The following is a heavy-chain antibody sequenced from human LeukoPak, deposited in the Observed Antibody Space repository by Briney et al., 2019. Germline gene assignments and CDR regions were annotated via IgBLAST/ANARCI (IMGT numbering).Heavy chain of an antibody. D-gene: IGHD3-10*01. CDR3: ARGLRSGGLLWFRESMPPGIGHNYYYYYMDV. CDR2: MNPNSGNT. CDR1: GYTFTSYD. Sequence: ASVKVSCKASGYTFTSYDINWVRQATGQGLEWMGWMNPNSGNTGYAQKFQGRVTMTRNTSISTAYMELSSLRSEDTAVYYCARGLRSGGLLWFRESMPPGIGHNYYYYYMDVWGKGTTVTVSS. V-gene: IGHV1-8*01. J-gene: IGHJ6*03.